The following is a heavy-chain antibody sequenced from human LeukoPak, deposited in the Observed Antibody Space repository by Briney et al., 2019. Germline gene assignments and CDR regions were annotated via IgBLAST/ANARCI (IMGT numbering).Heavy chain of an antibody. CDR3: TKERRGYSFGWDY. CDR2: MSYDGSNK. CDR1: GFTFSDYG. D-gene: IGHD5-18*01. Sequence: PGGSLRLSCAASGFTFSDYGMHWVRQAPGKGLEWVAVMSYDGSNKYYADSVKGRFTISRDNSKNTLYLQMNSLRVEDTAVYYCTKERRGYSFGWDYWGQGTLVTVSS. V-gene: IGHV3-30*18. J-gene: IGHJ4*02.